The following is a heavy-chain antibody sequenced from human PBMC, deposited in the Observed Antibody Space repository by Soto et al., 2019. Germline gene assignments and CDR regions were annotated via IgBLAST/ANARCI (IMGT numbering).Heavy chain of an antibody. CDR2: INPNSGGT. J-gene: IGHJ4*02. CDR1: GYTFTGYY. Sequence: ASVKVCCEASGYTFTGYYIHWVRQAPGQGLEWMGWINPNSGGTNYAQKFQGRVTMTRDTSISTAYMELSRLRSDDTAVYYCARGYYYDSSGYYLPFDYWGQGTLVTVSS. V-gene: IGHV1-2*02. D-gene: IGHD3-22*01. CDR3: ARGYYYDSSGYYLPFDY.